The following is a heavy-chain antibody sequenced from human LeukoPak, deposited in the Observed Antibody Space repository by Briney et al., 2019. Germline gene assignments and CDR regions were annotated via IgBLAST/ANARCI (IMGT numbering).Heavy chain of an antibody. CDR3: ARLVRGVIFDY. CDR1: GGSISSYY. D-gene: IGHD3-10*01. Sequence: SETLSLTCTVSGGSISSYYWSWIPHPAGKGLEWIGRIYTSGSTNYNPPLKSQVTMSVDTSKNQSPLKLSSVTAADTAVYYWARLVRGVIFDYWGQGTLVTVSS. J-gene: IGHJ4*02. CDR2: IYTSGST. V-gene: IGHV4-4*07.